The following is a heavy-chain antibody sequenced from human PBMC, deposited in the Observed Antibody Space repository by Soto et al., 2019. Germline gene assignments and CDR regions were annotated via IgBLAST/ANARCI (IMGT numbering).Heavy chain of an antibody. D-gene: IGHD2-15*01. CDR1: GFTFSSYG. V-gene: IGHV3-33*01. CDR2: IWYDGSNK. CDR3: ARDPGYCSGGSCGRVITLYYFDY. Sequence: QVQLVESGGGVVQPGRSLRLSCAASGFTFSSYGMHWVRQAPGKGLEWVAVIWYDGSNKYYADSVKGRFTISRDNSKNTLYLQMSSLRAEDTAVYYCARDPGYCSGGSCGRVITLYYFDYWGQGTLVTVSS. J-gene: IGHJ4*02.